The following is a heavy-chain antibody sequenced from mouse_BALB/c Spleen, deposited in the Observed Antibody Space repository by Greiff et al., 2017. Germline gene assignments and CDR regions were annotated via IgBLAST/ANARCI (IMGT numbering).Heavy chain of an antibody. CDR3: ARDWRPSGMDY. Sequence: QVQLQQSGPGLVAPSQSLSITCTVSGFSLTGYGVNWVRQPPGKGLEWLGMIWGDGSTDYNSALNSRLSISKDNSKSQVFLKMNSLQTDDTARYYCARDWRPSGMDYWGQGTSVTVSA. J-gene: IGHJ4*01. CDR2: IWGDGST. CDR1: GFSLTGYG. D-gene: IGHD1-3*01. V-gene: IGHV2-6-7*01.